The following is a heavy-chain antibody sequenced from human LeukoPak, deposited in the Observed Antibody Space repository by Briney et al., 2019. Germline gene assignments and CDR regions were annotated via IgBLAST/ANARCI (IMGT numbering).Heavy chain of an antibody. D-gene: IGHD4/OR15-4a*01. CDR2: ISSSSSYI. V-gene: IGHV3-21*01. Sequence: GGSLRLSCAASGFTFSSYSMNWVSQAPGKGLEWVSSISSSSSYIYYADSVKGRFTISRDNAKNSLYLQMNSLRAEDTAVYYCARERYGGGFHYYYYMDVWGKGTTVTVSS. CDR1: GFTFSSYS. CDR3: ARERYGGGFHYYYYMDV. J-gene: IGHJ6*03.